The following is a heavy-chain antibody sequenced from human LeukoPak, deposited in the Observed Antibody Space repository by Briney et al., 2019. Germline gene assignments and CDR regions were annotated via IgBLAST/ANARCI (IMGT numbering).Heavy chain of an antibody. CDR3: ARDRSHYYGRGWFDP. CDR2: IYYSGST. D-gene: IGHD3-10*01. J-gene: IGHJ5*02. Sequence: SETLSLTCTVSGGSISSYYWSWIRQPPGKGLEWIGYIYYSGSTNYNPSLKSRVTISVDTSKNQFSLKLSSVTAADTAVYYCARDRSHYYGRGWFDPWGQGTLVTVSS. V-gene: IGHV4-59*01. CDR1: GGSISSYY.